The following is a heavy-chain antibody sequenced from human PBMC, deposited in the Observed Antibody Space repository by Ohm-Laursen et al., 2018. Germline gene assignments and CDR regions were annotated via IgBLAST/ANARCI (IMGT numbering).Heavy chain of an antibody. J-gene: IGHJ4*02. V-gene: IGHV1-18*04. CDR2: ISAYNGNT. CDR3: ARGDTYGFDY. D-gene: IGHD3-10*01. Sequence: ASVKVSCKASGYTFTGYYMHWVRQAPGQGLEWMGWISAYNGNTNYAQNFQGRVTMTTDTSTSTAYMELRSLRSDDTAVYYCARGDTYGFDYWGQGTLVTVSS. CDR1: GYTFTGYY.